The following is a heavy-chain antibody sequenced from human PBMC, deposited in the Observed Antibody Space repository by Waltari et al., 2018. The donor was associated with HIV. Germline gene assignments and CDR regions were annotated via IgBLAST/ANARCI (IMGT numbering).Heavy chain of an antibody. V-gene: IGHV3-15*01. CDR3: TTDSSH. Sequence: EVQLVESGGGLVKPGGSLRLSCAASGFTFSSLWMSWVRQVPGKGLEGVGRIKRKADGGTIDYVPPVKGRFTISRDDSKNTLYLQMNSLKTEDTAVYYCTTDSSHWGQGTLVTVSS. CDR2: IKRKADGGTI. CDR1: GFTFSSLW. J-gene: IGHJ4*02.